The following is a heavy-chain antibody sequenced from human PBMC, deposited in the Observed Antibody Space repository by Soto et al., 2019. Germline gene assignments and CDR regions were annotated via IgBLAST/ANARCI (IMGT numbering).Heavy chain of an antibody. J-gene: IGHJ4*02. Sequence: EVQLVESGGGLIQPGGSLRLSCAASGFNFIRKYMIWVRQAPGKGLEWVSILYSGGTTYYADSVKGRFTISRDTSENTLYLQRNRLRAEDTAVYYCARGLYDSGSFYFDFWGQGTLVTVSS. V-gene: IGHV3-53*01. CDR1: GFNFIRKY. D-gene: IGHD3-10*01. CDR3: ARGLYDSGSFYFDF. CDR2: LYSGGTT.